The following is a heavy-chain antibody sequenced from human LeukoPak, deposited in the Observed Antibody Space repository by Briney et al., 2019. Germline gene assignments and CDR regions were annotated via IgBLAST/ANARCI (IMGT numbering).Heavy chain of an antibody. J-gene: IGHJ4*02. Sequence: GGSLRLSCAASGFTFSSYNMHWVRQAPGKGLEWVSGISWNSGSIGYADSVKGRFTISRDNAKNSLYLQMNSLRAEDTALYYCAKDIISLDTAMGVFDYWGQGTLVTVSS. CDR1: GFTFSSYN. V-gene: IGHV3-9*01. D-gene: IGHD5-18*01. CDR3: AKDIISLDTAMGVFDY. CDR2: ISWNSGSI.